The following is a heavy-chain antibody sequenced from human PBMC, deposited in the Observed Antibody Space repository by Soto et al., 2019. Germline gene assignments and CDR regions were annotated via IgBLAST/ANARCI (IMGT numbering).Heavy chain of an antibody. CDR1: GFTFSSYA. CDR2: ISGSGGST. V-gene: IGHV3-23*01. D-gene: IGHD3-3*01. CDR3: AKNFAPPPTIFGVVNKEGYYHYGMDV. J-gene: IGHJ6*02. Sequence: GGSLRLSCAASGFTFSSYAMSWVRQAPGKGLEWVSAISGSGGSTYYADSVKGRFTISRDNSKNTLYLQMNSLRAEDTAVYYCAKNFAPPPTIFGVVNKEGYYHYGMDVWGQGTTVTVSS.